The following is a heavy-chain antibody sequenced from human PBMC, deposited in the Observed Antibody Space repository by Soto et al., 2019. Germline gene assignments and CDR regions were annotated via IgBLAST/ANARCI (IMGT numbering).Heavy chain of an antibody. CDR2: ISYDGSNE. D-gene: IGHD1-26*01. CDR3: AKDRTPTSGTSRPLWFDS. Sequence: PGGSLRLSCAASGFPFTVFGMHWVRQAPGKGLEWVAVISYDGSNEYYADSVKGRFTISRDNSKNTLFLQMNSLRAEDTAFYYCAKDRTPTSGTSRPLWFDSWGHGTLVTVSS. V-gene: IGHV3-30*18. J-gene: IGHJ5*01. CDR1: GFPFTVFG.